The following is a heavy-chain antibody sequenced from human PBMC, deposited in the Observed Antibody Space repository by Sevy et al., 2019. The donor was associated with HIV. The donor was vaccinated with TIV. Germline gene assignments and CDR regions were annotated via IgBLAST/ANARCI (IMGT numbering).Heavy chain of an antibody. Sequence: ASVKVSCKASGYTFTGYYMHWVRQAPGQGLEWMGWINPNSGGTNYAQKFQGRVTMTRDTSISTAYMELSRLRSDDTAVYYCARDALLRGGYLDYWGQGTWSPSPQ. CDR2: INPNSGGT. CDR1: GYTFTGYY. D-gene: IGHD3-10*01. CDR3: ARDALLRGGYLDY. V-gene: IGHV1-2*02. J-gene: IGHJ4*02.